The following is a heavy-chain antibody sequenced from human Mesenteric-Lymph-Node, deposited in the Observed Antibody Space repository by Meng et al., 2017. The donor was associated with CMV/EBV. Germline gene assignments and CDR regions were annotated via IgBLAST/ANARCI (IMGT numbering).Heavy chain of an antibody. CDR1: GYPFTGYY. J-gene: IGHJ4*02. D-gene: IGHD7-27*01. CDR2: INPNSGGT. CDR3: ARDANWGAFDY. V-gene: IGHV1-2*06. Sequence: SCKASGYPFTGYYMHWVRQAPGQGLEWMGRINPNSGGTNYAQKFQGRVTMTRDTSISTAYMELSRLRSDDTAVYYCARDANWGAFDYWGQGTLVTVSS.